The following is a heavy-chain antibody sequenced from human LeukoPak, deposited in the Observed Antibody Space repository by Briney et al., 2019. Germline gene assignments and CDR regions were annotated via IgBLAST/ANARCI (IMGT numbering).Heavy chain of an antibody. Sequence: GGSLRLSCAVSAFTFSDNYMTWMRQALGKGLESVSYISPSGTDISYADSVKGRFTISRDNAKNSLYLQMNSLRAEDTAVYYCARAGLPAAIFNWFDPWGQGTLVTVSS. D-gene: IGHD2-2*01. CDR1: AFTFSDNY. CDR3: ARAGLPAAIFNWFDP. V-gene: IGHV3-11*01. J-gene: IGHJ5*02. CDR2: ISPSGTDI.